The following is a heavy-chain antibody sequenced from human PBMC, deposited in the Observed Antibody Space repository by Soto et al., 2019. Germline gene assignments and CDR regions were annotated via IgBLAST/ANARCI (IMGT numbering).Heavy chain of an antibody. CDR2: ISPMFGAA. CDR1: GGTFNTYA. D-gene: IGHD3-10*01. J-gene: IGHJ4*02. Sequence: QVQLVQSGAEMKKPGSSVKVSCQSSGGTFNTYAMNWVRQAPGQGPEWMGDISPMFGAANYAPKFQGRVTITADESTGTSYMQVSSLTSEDTALYLCAREVQVHTPAFVYWGQGTLVTVSS. CDR3: AREVQVHTPAFVY. V-gene: IGHV1-69*19.